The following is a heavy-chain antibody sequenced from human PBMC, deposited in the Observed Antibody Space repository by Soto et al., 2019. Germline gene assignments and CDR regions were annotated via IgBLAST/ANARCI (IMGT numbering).Heavy chain of an antibody. CDR3: VQTTGWPGFDF. D-gene: IGHD6-19*01. CDR1: GFTVSSKY. CDR2: IYGGGTT. J-gene: IGHJ4*02. V-gene: IGHV3-53*01. Sequence: GGSLRLSCAASGFTVSSKYMTWVRQAPGKGLEWVSVIYGGGTTYYADSVKGRFTISRDNSKNTLYLQVNSLRAVDTAVYYCVQTTGWPGFDFWGQGTLVTVSS.